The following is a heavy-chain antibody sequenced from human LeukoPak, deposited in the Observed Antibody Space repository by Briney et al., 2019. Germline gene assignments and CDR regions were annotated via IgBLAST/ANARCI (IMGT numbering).Heavy chain of an antibody. D-gene: IGHD1-26*01. Sequence: ASVKVSFKVSGYTLTELSMHWVRQAPGKGLEWMGGFDPEDGETIYAQKFQGRVTMTEDTSTDTAYMELSSLRSEDTAVYYRATERWELRAFDYWGQGTLVTVSS. CDR1: GYTLTELS. J-gene: IGHJ4*02. CDR2: FDPEDGET. V-gene: IGHV1-24*01. CDR3: ATERWELRAFDY.